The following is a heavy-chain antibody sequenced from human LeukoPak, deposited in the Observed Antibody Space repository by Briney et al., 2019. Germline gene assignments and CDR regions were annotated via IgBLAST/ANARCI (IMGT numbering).Heavy chain of an antibody. CDR2: ISYDGSNK. V-gene: IGHV3-30*03. J-gene: IGHJ5*01. D-gene: IGHD2-2*01. CDR3: ARGGYCTGTNCRNWFDS. CDR1: GFTFSSYG. Sequence: GGSLRLSCAASGFTFSSYGMHWVRQAPGKGLEWVAVISYDGSNKYYADSVKGRFTISRDNSKNTLYLQMNSLRSDDTAVYYCARGGYCTGTNCRNWFDSWGQGTLVTVSS.